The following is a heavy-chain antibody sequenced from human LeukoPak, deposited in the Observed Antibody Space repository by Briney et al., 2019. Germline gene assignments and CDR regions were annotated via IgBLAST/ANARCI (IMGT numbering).Heavy chain of an antibody. CDR3: ATEMATTEYYFDY. CDR2: ISSSSSYI. V-gene: IGHV3-21*01. D-gene: IGHD5-24*01. CDR1: GFTFSSYS. J-gene: IGHJ4*02. Sequence: GRSLRLSCAASGFTFSSYSMNWVRQAPGKGLEWVSSISSSSSYIYYADSVKGRFTISRDNAKNSLYLQMNSLRAEDTAVYYCATEMATTEYYFDYWGQGTLVTVSS.